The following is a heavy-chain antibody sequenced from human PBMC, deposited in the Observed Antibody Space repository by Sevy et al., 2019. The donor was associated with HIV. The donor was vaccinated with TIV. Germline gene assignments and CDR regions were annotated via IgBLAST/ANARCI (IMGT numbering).Heavy chain of an antibody. J-gene: IGHJ4*02. V-gene: IGHV1-2*02. Sequence: ASVKVSCKASGYTFTGYYMHWVRQAPGQGLEWMGWINPNSGGTNYAQKFQGRVTMTRDTSISTAYMELSRLRSDDTAVYYCARPYCSSTSCYKGPGHFDYWGQRTLVTVSS. CDR2: INPNSGGT. D-gene: IGHD2-2*01. CDR3: ARPYCSSTSCYKGPGHFDY. CDR1: GYTFTGYY.